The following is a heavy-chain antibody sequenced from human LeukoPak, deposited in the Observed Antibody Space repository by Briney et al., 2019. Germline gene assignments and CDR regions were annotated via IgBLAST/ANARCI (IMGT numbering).Heavy chain of an antibody. CDR3: ARGLRRGYYDSSGYYSYYFDY. V-gene: IGHV1-69*13. CDR2: IMPMFGKT. Sequence: ASVKVSCKASGGTFSSYDISWVRQAPGQGLEWMGGIMPMFGKTNYAQKFQGRVTITADESTSTAYMELSSLGSEDTAVYYCARGLRRGYYDSSGYYSYYFDYWGQGTLVTVSS. J-gene: IGHJ4*02. D-gene: IGHD3-22*01. CDR1: GGTFSSYD.